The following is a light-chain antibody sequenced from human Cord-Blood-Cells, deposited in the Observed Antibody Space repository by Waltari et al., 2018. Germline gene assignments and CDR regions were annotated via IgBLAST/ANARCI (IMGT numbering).Light chain of an antibody. J-gene: IGLJ3*02. V-gene: IGLV1-40*01. CDR3: QSYDSSLGGSV. CDR1: SSNIGAGYD. CDR2: GNS. Sequence: QSVLTQPPSVSGAPGQRVTISCTGSSSNIGAGYDVHWYQQLPGTAPKLLIYGNSNRPAGVPDRFSGSKSGTSASRAITGLQAEDEADYYCQSYDSSLGGSVFGGWTKLTIL.